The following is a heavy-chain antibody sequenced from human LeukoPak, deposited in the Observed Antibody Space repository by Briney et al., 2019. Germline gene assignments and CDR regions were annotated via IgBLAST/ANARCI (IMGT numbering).Heavy chain of an antibody. J-gene: IGHJ4*02. Sequence: ASVKVSCKVSGYTLTGLSMHWVRQAPGKGLEWMGGFDPEDGETIYAQKFQGRVTMTEDTSTDTAYMELSSLRSEDTAVYYCATVSKAYYYDSSGYQEMGYFDYWGQGTLVTVSS. CDR1: GYTLTGLS. CDR2: FDPEDGET. V-gene: IGHV1-24*01. D-gene: IGHD3-22*01. CDR3: ATVSKAYYYDSSGYQEMGYFDY.